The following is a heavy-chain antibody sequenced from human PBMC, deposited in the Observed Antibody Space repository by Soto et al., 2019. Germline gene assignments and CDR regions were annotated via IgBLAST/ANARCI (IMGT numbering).Heavy chain of an antibody. D-gene: IGHD2-15*01. CDR1: GGSFSGYY. V-gene: IGHV4-34*01. J-gene: IGHJ4*02. CDR3: ARGGGRTHSLRYFDY. CDR2: INHSGST. Sequence: QVQLQQWGAGLLKPSETLSLTCAVYGGSFSGYYWSWIRQPPGKGLEWIGEINHSGSTNYNPSLKSRVTISGDTSKTQFSLKLSSVPAADTAVYYCARGGGRTHSLRYFDYWGQGTLVTVSS.